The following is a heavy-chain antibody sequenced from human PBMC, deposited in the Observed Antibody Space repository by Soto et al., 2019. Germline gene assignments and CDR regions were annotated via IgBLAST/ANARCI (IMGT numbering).Heavy chain of an antibody. J-gene: IGHJ4*02. CDR1: GGSIRSGDYY. Sequence: PSETLSLTCTVSGGSIRSGDYYWSWIRQPPGKGLESIGYIYYSGSTYYNPSLKSRVTISVGTSKNQFSLKLSSVTAADTAVYYCARSLRRGPPFDYWAQRTLVTVSS. V-gene: IGHV4-30-4*01. CDR3: ARSLRRGPPFDY. D-gene: IGHD3-10*01. CDR2: IYYSGST.